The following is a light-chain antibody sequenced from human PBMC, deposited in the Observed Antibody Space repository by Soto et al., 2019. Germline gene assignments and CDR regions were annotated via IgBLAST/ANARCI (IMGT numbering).Light chain of an antibody. CDR3: QQYGTSPTWT. CDR1: QSVSSNY. V-gene: IGKV3-20*01. Sequence: EIVLTQSPGTLSLSPGERATLSCRASQSVSSNYLAWYQQKPGQAPRLLIYGASSRATGIPDRFSGSGSGTDFTLTISRLEPEVVAVYYCQQYGTSPTWTFGQGTMV. CDR2: GAS. J-gene: IGKJ1*01.